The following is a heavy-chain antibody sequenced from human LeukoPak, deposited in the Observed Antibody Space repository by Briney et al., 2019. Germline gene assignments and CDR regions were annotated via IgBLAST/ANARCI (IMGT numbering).Heavy chain of an antibody. V-gene: IGHV4-34*01. CDR3: ASQGHHGKIVGTTLSYFYMDV. J-gene: IGHJ6*03. Sequence: KTSETLSLTCAVYGGSFSGYYWSWIRQPPGKGLEWMGEINHSGSTNYNPSLKSRVTISVDTSKNQFSLKLSSVTAADTAFYYCASQGHHGKIVGTTLSYFYMDVWGKGTTVTVSS. D-gene: IGHD1-26*01. CDR1: GGSFSGYY. CDR2: INHSGST.